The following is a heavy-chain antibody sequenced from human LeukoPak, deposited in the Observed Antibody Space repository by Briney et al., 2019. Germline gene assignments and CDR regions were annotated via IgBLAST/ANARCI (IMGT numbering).Heavy chain of an antibody. CDR1: GFTFSSHW. J-gene: IGHJ4*02. V-gene: IGHV3-7*03. CDR3: AKEFAHTAMVDY. D-gene: IGHD5-18*01. Sequence: GGSLRLSCVDSGFTFSSHWMSWVRQAPGKGLEWVANINQGEGEKYYVDSVKGRFTISRDNAKKSLFLQMNSLRAEDTAVYYCAKEFAHTAMVDYWGQGTLVTVSS. CDR2: INQGEGEK.